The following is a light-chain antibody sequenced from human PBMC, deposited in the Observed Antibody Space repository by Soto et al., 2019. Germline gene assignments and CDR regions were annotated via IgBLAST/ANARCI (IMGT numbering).Light chain of an antibody. J-gene: IGKJ1*01. CDR3: HQRQSWPRT. CDR2: LSS. V-gene: IGKV3-11*01. CDR1: QPLNTR. Sequence: EIVLTQSPATLSAFPGDRVTLSCGASQPLNTRLAWYQPKPGHAPTLLIYLSSNRAAGVPARFSAWGSETDFTLTISDVEPEDFAVYYCHQRQSWPRTVGQGTKVDIK.